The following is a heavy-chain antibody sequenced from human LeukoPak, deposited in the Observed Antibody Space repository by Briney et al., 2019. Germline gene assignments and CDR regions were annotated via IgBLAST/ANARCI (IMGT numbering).Heavy chain of an antibody. D-gene: IGHD3-3*01. J-gene: IGHJ4*02. V-gene: IGHV3-30-3*01. CDR3: ARDRYYDFWSGYDFDY. CDR1: GFTFSSYA. CDR2: ISYDGSNK. Sequence: GGSLRLSCAASGFTFSSYAMHWVRQAPGKGLEWVAVISYDGSNKYYADSVGGRFTISRDNSKNTLYLQMNSLRAEDTAVYYCARDRYYDFWSGYDFDYWGQGTLVTVSS.